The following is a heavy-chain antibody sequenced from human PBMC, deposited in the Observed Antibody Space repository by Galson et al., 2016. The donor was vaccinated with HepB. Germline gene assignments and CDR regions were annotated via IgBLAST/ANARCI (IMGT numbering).Heavy chain of an antibody. CDR3: AKDLGFLEWLFFDSYYYYGMDV. D-gene: IGHD3-3*01. CDR2: ISGSGGST. CDR1: GFTFSSYA. V-gene: IGHV3-23*01. Sequence: SLRLSCAASGFTFSSYAMSWVRQAPGKGLEWVSAISGSGGSTYYADSVKGRFTISRDNSKNTLYLQMNSLRAEDTAVYYCAKDLGFLEWLFFDSYYYYGMDVWGPGTTVTVSS. J-gene: IGHJ6*02.